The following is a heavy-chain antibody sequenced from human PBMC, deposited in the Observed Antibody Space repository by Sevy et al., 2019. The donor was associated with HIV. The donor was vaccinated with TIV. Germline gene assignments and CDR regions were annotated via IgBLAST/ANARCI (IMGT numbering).Heavy chain of an antibody. V-gene: IGHV3-23*01. CDR3: AKDFRQLWSHYVFDY. Sequence: GGSLRLSCAASGFTFSSYAMSWVRQAPGKGLEWVSVISGSGGSTYYADSVKGRFTISRDNSKNTLYLQMNSLRAEDTAVYYCAKDFRQLWSHYVFDYWGQGTLVTVSS. CDR2: ISGSGGST. D-gene: IGHD5-18*01. J-gene: IGHJ4*02. CDR1: GFTFSSYA.